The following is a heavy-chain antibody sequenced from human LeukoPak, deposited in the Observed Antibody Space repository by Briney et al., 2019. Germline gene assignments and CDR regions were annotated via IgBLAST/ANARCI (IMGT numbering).Heavy chain of an antibody. J-gene: IGHJ3*02. CDR3: ARGVAFDI. Sequence: SETLSLTCAVYGGSFSGYYWSWIRQPPGKGLEWIGEINHSGSTNYNPSLKSRVTISVDTSKNQFSLKLSSVTAADTAVYYCARGVAFDIWGQGTMVTASS. CDR2: INHSGST. CDR1: GGSFSGYY. V-gene: IGHV4-34*01.